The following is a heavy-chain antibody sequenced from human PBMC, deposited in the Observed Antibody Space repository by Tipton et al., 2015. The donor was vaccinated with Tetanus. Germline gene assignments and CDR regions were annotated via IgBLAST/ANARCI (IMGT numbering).Heavy chain of an antibody. Sequence: TLSLTCTVSGGSISSYYWSWIRQPAGKGLEWIGRIYTSGSTNYNPSLKSRVTMSVDTSKNQFSLKLSSVTAADTAVYYCARPIAVAGQYYFDYWGQGTLVTVSS. J-gene: IGHJ4*02. V-gene: IGHV4-4*07. CDR2: IYTSGST. CDR3: ARPIAVAGQYYFDY. D-gene: IGHD6-19*01. CDR1: GGSISSYY.